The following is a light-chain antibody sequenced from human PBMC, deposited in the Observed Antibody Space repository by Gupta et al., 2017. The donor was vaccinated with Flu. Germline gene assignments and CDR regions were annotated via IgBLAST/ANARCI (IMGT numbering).Light chain of an antibody. V-gene: IGLV7-43*01. CDR3: LLSCGGTWV. Sequence: TSGAVTTGFYTNCFQHKPGQPPMTLICTTSNKHSWTPARFSGSLLGGKAALTVSGVQADDEADYYCLLSCGGTWVFGGGTKLTVL. CDR2: TTS. CDR1: SGAVTTGFY. J-gene: IGLJ3*02.